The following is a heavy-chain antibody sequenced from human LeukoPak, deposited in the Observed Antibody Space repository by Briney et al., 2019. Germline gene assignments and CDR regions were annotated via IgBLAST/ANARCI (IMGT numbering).Heavy chain of an antibody. J-gene: IGHJ6*03. CDR1: GLTFSNNA. V-gene: IGHV3-23*01. CDR2: ISGPGGGT. D-gene: IGHD4-17*01. Sequence: GGSLRLSCAASGLTFSNNAMKWVRQGPGKGLEWVSTISGPGGGTYYGDSVKGRFTISRDNSKNTVYLQMNNLRADDTAIYYCAKGDYGYYYYMDVWGKGTTVTVSS. CDR3: AKGDYGYYYYMDV.